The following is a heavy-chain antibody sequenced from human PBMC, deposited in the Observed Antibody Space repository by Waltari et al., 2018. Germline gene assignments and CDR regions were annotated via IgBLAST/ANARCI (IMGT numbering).Heavy chain of an antibody. CDR1: GFTFDDYA. D-gene: IGHD2-15*01. CDR3: AKDSGYCSGGSCYLLDY. CDR2: ISGDGGST. Sequence: EVQLVESGGVVVQPGGSLRLSCAASGFTFDDYAMHWVRPAPGKGLEWVSLISGDGGSTYYADSVKGRFTISRDNSKNSLYLQMNSLRAEDTAVYYCAKDSGYCSGGSCYLLDYWGQGTLVTVSS. J-gene: IGHJ4*02. V-gene: IGHV3-43D*03.